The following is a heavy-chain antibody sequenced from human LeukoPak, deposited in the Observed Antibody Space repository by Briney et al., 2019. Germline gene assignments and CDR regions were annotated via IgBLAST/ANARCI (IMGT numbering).Heavy chain of an antibody. CDR2: ISNSGST. CDR1: DGSISSYY. CDR3: ARHNSSWSHFDS. Sequence: SETLSLTCTVSDGSISSYYWSWIRQPPGKGLEWIGYISNSGSTKYNPSLESRVTISVDMSKNQFSLKLSSVTAADTAVYYCARHNSSWSHFDSWGQGTLVTVSS. J-gene: IGHJ4*02. D-gene: IGHD6-13*01. V-gene: IGHV4-59*08.